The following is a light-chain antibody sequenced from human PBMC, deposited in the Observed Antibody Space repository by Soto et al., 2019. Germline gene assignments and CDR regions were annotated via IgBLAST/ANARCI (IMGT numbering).Light chain of an antibody. CDR3: QQYNNWPPIT. V-gene: IGKV3-15*01. CDR1: QSVFSS. Sequence: EIVLTQSPGTLSLSPGERATLSCRASQSVFSSLAWYQQKPGQSPRLLIYGASTRATGIPARFGGSGSGTEFTLTISSLQSEDFAVYYCQQYNNWPPITFGQGTRLEIK. CDR2: GAS. J-gene: IGKJ5*01.